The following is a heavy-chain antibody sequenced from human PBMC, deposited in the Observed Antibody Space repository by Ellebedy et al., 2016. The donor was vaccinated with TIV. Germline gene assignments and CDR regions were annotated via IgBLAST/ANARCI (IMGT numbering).Heavy chain of an antibody. Sequence: SETLSLXXKVSGGSISGYFWTWIRQSPGKGLEWIGEVTHSGGTNYNPSLQSRVIISLDTSKGQFSLQLSSVTAADTAVYYCARGIPQAWELLATWGQGTLVTVSS. CDR3: ARGIPQAWELLAT. D-gene: IGHD1-26*01. J-gene: IGHJ5*02. CDR2: VTHSGGT. V-gene: IGHV4-34*01. CDR1: GGSISGYF.